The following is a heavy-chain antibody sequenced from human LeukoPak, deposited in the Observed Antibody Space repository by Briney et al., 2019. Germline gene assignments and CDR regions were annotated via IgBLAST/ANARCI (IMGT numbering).Heavy chain of an antibody. V-gene: IGHV3-30*18. D-gene: IGHD4-23*01. Sequence: PGGSLRLSCAASGFTFSSYGMHWVRQAPGKGLEWVAVISYDGSNKYYADSVKGRFTISRDNSKNTLYLQMNSLRAEDTAVYYCAKQRPTTVVTGYFDYWGQGTLVTVSS. J-gene: IGHJ4*02. CDR1: GFTFSSYG. CDR3: AKQRPTTVVTGYFDY. CDR2: ISYDGSNK.